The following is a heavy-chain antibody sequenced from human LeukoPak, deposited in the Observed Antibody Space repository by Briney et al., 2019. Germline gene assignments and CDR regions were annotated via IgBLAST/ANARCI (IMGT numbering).Heavy chain of an antibody. CDR2: IYSGGST. D-gene: IGHD6-13*01. V-gene: IGHV3-53*01. CDR1: GFTVSSNY. J-gene: IGHJ4*02. CDR3: AGAASGYSSSWTRPYFDY. Sequence: GGSLRLSCAASGFTVSSNYMSWVRQAPGKGLEWVSVIYSGGSTYYADSVKGRFTISRDNSKNTLYLQMNSLRAEDTAVYYCAGAASGYSSSWTRPYFDYWGRGTLVTVSS.